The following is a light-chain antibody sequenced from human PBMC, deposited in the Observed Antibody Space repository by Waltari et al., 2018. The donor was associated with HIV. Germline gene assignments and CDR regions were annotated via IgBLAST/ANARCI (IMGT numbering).Light chain of an antibody. Sequence: DIVLTQSPATLSLSPGARATLSCRASQSVSNYLAWYQQKPGQPPRLLIYDASSRATGIPARFSGSGSGTDFTLTISSLEPEDFAVYYCQQRQRNDWLTFGGGTKVEIK. V-gene: IGKV3-11*01. J-gene: IGKJ4*01. CDR3: QQRQRNDWLT. CDR2: DAS. CDR1: QSVSNY.